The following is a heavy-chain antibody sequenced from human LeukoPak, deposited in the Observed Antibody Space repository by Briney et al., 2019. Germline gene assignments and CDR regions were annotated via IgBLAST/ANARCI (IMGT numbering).Heavy chain of an antibody. Sequence: PSETLSLTCAVYGGSFSGYYWSWIRQPPGKGLEWIGYIYYSGSTNYNPSLKSRVTISVDTSKNQFSLKLSSVTAADTAVYYCASSIFGVVITPFAFDIWGQGTMVTVSS. CDR1: GGSFSGYY. V-gene: IGHV4-59*01. CDR2: IYYSGST. CDR3: ASSIFGVVITPFAFDI. J-gene: IGHJ3*02. D-gene: IGHD3-3*01.